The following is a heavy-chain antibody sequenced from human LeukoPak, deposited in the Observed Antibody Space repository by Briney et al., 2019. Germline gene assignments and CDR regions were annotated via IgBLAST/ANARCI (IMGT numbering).Heavy chain of an antibody. CDR1: GYTFTSYG. V-gene: IGHV1-69*05. CDR2: IIPIFGTA. Sequence: SVKVSCKASGYTFTSYGISWVRQAPGQGLEWMGGIIPIFGTANYAQKFQGRVTITTDESTSTAYMELSSLRSEDTAVYYCARQVYVVPAAIPHDAFDIWGQGTMVTVSS. CDR3: ARQVYVVPAAIPHDAFDI. D-gene: IGHD2-2*01. J-gene: IGHJ3*02.